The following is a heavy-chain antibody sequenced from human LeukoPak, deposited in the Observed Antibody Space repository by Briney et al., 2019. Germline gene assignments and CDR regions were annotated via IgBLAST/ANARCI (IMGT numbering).Heavy chain of an antibody. D-gene: IGHD6-19*01. CDR3: ARARGREYSSGWSYFDY. V-gene: IGHV1-69*04. CDR2: IIPILGIA. J-gene: IGHJ4*02. CDR1: GGTFSSYA. Sequence: SVKVSCKASGGTFSSYAISWVRQAPGQGLEWMGRIIPILGIANYAQKFQGRVTITADKSTSTAYMELSSLRSEDTAVYYCARARGREYSSGWSYFDYWAREPWSPSPQ.